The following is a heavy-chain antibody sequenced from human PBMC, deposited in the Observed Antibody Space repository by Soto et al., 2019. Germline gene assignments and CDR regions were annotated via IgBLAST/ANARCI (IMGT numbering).Heavy chain of an antibody. CDR3: ARAVAGLDFDY. CDR2: IYHTGST. J-gene: IGHJ4*02. V-gene: IGHV4-4*02. CDR1: NGSISSSNW. Sequence: HVQLQESGPGLVKPSGTLSLTCAVSNGSISSSNWSNWVRQPPGMELEWIGEIYHTGSTNYNPSLKSRVTISVDKSKNQFSLRLNSVTAADTAVYYCARAVAGLDFDYWGQGTLVTVSS. D-gene: IGHD6-19*01.